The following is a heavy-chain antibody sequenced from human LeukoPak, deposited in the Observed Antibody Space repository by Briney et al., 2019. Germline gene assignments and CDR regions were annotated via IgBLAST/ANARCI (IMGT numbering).Heavy chain of an antibody. J-gene: IGHJ4*02. V-gene: IGHV3-21*01. CDR2: IYSSSRYI. CDR3: ARVGGHCTSTSCPPPDY. D-gene: IGHD2-2*01. Sequence: PGGSLRLSCAASGFTFSSYNMDWVRQARGKGGEWVSFIYSSSRYIYKADSVKGRYTLSRDTAKTSVFLQMNSLRAEDTAVYYCARVGGHCTSTSCPPPDYWGQGTLVTVSS. CDR1: GFTFSSYN.